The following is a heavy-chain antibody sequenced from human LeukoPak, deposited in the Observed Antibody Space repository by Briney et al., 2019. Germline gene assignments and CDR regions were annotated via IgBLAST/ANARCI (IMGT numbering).Heavy chain of an antibody. J-gene: IGHJ4*02. CDR1: TVSGSSGNW. V-gene: IGHV4-4*02. CDR3: ARELLGAPTPGAY. Sequence: KPSETLSLTCALSTVSGSSGNWWSCVRQPPGKGLEWIVEVHKTGKTNYNPSLKTRVTISIDASKNQLSLELTSVTAADAAVYYCARELLGAPTPGAYWGQGTRVTVSS. D-gene: IGHD7-27*01. CDR2: VHKTGKT.